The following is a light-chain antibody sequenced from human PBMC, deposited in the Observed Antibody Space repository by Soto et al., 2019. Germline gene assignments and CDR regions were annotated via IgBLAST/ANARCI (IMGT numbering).Light chain of an antibody. CDR1: QGIDYY. CDR3: QNYNSAPYT. J-gene: IGKJ2*01. V-gene: IGKV1-27*01. CDR2: ATS. Sequence: DIQMTQSPSSLSASVGDRVTITCRARQGIDYYLAWFQQRPGKVPKLLIYATSTLHLGVPSRFTGSGSGTYFTLTISSLQPEDSATYYFQNYNSAPYTFGQGTKLELK.